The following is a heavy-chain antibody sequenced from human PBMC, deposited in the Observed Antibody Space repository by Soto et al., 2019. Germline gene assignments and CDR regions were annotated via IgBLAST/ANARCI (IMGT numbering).Heavy chain of an antibody. V-gene: IGHV1-46*01. Sequence: QVQLVQSGAEVKKPGASVKVSCKASGYTFTSYYMHWVRQAPGQGLEWMGIINPSGGSTSYAQKFQGRVTMTRDTSTGTVYMELSSLRSEDTAVYYCARDTMGNNWFDPWGQGTLVTVSS. D-gene: IGHD3-10*01. CDR3: ARDTMGNNWFDP. J-gene: IGHJ5*02. CDR2: INPSGGST. CDR1: GYTFTSYY.